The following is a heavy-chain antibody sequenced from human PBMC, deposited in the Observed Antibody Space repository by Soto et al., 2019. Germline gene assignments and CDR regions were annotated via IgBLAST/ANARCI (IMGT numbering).Heavy chain of an antibody. Sequence: QMQLVQSGAEVKKTGSSVTVSCKALGNTFSYRYLHWVRQAPGQALEWMGWITPFSGDVHYAQKFQERVNLTRDRSINTAYMRMSSLRSEDPAIYFCASGGAGSGPFTWELPDHWGQGTLVTVSS. V-gene: IGHV1-45*02. CDR2: ITPFSGDV. D-gene: IGHD1-26*01. J-gene: IGHJ4*02. CDR1: GNTFSYRY. CDR3: ASGGAGSGPFTWELPDH.